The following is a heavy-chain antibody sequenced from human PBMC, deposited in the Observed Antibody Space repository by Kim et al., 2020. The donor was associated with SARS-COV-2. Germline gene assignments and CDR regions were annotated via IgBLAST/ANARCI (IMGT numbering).Heavy chain of an antibody. CDR2: ISGRSSYT. D-gene: IGHD3-3*01. CDR1: GFIFSDYS. Sequence: GGSLRLSCAASGFIFSDYSMNWVRQAPGKGLEWVASISGRSSYTYYADSVKGRFTVSRDNAKNLLSLQMKGLRAEDTAVYYCARDTRTMTIFEGADYWG. CDR3: ARDTRTMTIFEGADY. V-gene: IGHV3-21*06. J-gene: IGHJ4*01.